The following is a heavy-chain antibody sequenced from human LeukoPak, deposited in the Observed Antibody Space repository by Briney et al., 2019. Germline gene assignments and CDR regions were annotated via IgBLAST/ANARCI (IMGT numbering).Heavy chain of an antibody. CDR1: EFTVSSNE. J-gene: IGHJ4*02. CDR2: ISSSGDTI. Sequence: GGSLRLSCAASEFTVSSNEMSWVRQAPGKGLEWVSYISSSGDTIYYADSVKGRFTISRDNAKNSVHLQMNSLRAEDTAVYYCARVVHYGSGPAVGWGQGTLVTVSP. D-gene: IGHD3-10*01. CDR3: ARVVHYGSGPAVG. V-gene: IGHV3-11*01.